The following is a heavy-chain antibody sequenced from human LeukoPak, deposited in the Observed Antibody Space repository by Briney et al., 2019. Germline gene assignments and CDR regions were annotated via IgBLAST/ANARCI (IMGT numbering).Heavy chain of an antibody. Sequence: GSLRLSCAGSGFTFSIYWMSWVRQAPGKGLEWVANIKKDGSEKYHADSVKGRFSISRDNAKNSLYLQMNSLRAEDTAVYYCAREYEGGVDYWGRGTLVTVSS. CDR2: IKKDGSEK. D-gene: IGHD2-8*01. V-gene: IGHV3-7*05. CDR3: AREYEGGVDY. CDR1: GFTFSIYW. J-gene: IGHJ4*02.